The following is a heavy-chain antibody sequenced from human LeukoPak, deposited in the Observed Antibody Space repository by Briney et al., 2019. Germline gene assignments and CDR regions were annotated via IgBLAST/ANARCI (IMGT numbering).Heavy chain of an antibody. CDR3: ARHPVRIAARRFFDY. J-gene: IGHJ4*02. Sequence: SETLSLTCSVSGDSISSSYWSWIRQPPGKGLEWIGYIYYTGSTNYNPSLKSRVTISVDTSKNQFSLKLSSVTAADTAVYYCARHPVRIAARRFFDYWGQGTPVTVSS. CDR1: GDSISSSY. CDR2: IYYTGST. V-gene: IGHV4-59*08. D-gene: IGHD6-6*01.